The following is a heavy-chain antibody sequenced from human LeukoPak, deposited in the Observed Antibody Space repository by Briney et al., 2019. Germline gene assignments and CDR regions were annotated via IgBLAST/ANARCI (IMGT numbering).Heavy chain of an antibody. Sequence: PGRSLRLSCAASGFTFSSYGMHWVRQAPGKGLEWVAVIWYDGSNKYYADSVKGRFTISRDNSKNTLYLQMNGLRAEDTAVYYCAKGGSSGWPFDYWGQGTLVTVSS. V-gene: IGHV3-33*06. CDR1: GFTFSSYG. D-gene: IGHD6-19*01. J-gene: IGHJ4*02. CDR3: AKGGSSGWPFDY. CDR2: IWYDGSNK.